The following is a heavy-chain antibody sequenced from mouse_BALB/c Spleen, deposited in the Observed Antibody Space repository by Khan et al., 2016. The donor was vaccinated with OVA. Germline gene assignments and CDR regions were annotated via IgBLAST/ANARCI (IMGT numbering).Heavy chain of an antibody. Sequence: VQLQESGAELVKPGASVKLSCKASGYTFTSYDINWVRQRPEQGLEWIGWIFPGDDSTKYNEKFKGKATLTTDKSSSTAYMQLSRLTSEDSAVYLCARHYYGGNLYWYCDVWGAGTTGTVSS. J-gene: IGHJ1*01. CDR1: GYTFTSYD. D-gene: IGHD1-1*02. V-gene: IGHV1-85*01. CDR3: ARHYYGGNLYWYCDV. CDR2: IFPGDDST.